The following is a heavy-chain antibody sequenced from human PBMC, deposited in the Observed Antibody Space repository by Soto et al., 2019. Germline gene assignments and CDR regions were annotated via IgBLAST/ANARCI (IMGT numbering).Heavy chain of an antibody. Sequence: SQTLSLTCAISGDSVSSNSAARNWIRQSPSRGLEWLGRTYYRSKWYNDYAVSVKSRITINPDTSKNQFSLQLNSVTPEDTAVYYCARDGRWLGPYYYYGMDVWGQGTTVTVSS. D-gene: IGHD3-10*01. V-gene: IGHV6-1*01. CDR1: GDSVSSNSAA. CDR3: ARDGRWLGPYYYYGMDV. CDR2: TYYRSKWYN. J-gene: IGHJ6*02.